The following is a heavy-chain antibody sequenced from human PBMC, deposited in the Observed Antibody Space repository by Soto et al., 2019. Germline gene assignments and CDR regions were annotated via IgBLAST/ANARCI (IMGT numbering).Heavy chain of an antibody. CDR3: ARERGGTMVRGVIRGSYYYYMDV. Sequence: ASVKVSCKASGYTFTSYDINWVRQATGQGLEWMGWMNPNSGNTGYAQKFQGRVTMTRNTSISTAYMELSSLRSEDTAVYYCARERGGTMVRGVIRGSYYYYMDVWGKGTTVTVSS. D-gene: IGHD3-10*01. CDR2: MNPNSGNT. CDR1: GYTFTSYD. V-gene: IGHV1-8*01. J-gene: IGHJ6*03.